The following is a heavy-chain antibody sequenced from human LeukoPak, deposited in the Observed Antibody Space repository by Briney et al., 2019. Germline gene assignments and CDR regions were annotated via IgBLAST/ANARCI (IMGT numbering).Heavy chain of an antibody. CDR3: ATMGRSGYGLLDY. D-gene: IGHD5-12*01. V-gene: IGHV3-30*03. CDR2: ISYDGSNK. J-gene: IGHJ4*02. Sequence: GGSLRLSCAASGFTFSSYGMHWVRQAPGKGLEWVAVISYDGSNKYYADSVKGRFTISRDNSKNTLYLQMNSLRAEDTAVYYCATMGRSGYGLLDYWGQGTLVTVSS. CDR1: GFTFSSYG.